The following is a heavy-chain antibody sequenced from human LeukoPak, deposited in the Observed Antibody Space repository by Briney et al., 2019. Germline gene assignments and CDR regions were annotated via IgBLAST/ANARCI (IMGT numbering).Heavy chain of an antibody. V-gene: IGHV3-23*01. J-gene: IGHJ5*02. Sequence: GGSLRPSCAASGFTFSSYAMSWVRQAPGKGLEWVSAISGSGGSTYYADSVKGRFTISRDNSKNTLYPQMNSLRAEDTAVYYCAKTPGTSRYNWFDPWGQGTLVTVSS. CDR1: GFTFSSYA. CDR2: ISGSGGST. CDR3: AKTPGTSRYNWFDP. D-gene: IGHD6-6*01.